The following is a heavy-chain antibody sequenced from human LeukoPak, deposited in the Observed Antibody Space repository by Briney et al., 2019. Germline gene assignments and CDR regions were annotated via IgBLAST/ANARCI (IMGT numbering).Heavy chain of an antibody. CDR1: GYTFSGYY. CDR2: VHPNSGGR. Sequence: ATVKLSCKASGYTFSGYYMHWVRHPPGQGLERMGWVHPNSGGRNYAKKSQGRLTITRDTSISTAYTELSRLRSAAAAVFYCSRGFDFWSGYQHWGQGTLVTVSS. J-gene: IGHJ4*02. D-gene: IGHD3-3*01. V-gene: IGHV1-2*02. CDR3: SRGFDFWSGYQH.